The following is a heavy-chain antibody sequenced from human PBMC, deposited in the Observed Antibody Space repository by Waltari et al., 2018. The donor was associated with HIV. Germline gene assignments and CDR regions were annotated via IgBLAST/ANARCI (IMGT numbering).Heavy chain of an antibody. CDR1: GHSISSSSYY. CDR3: ARRAVVVTAKGPFDP. Sequence: QLQLQESGPGLVKPSEPLSHPCPVPGHSISSSSYYLGWPRQPPGKGLEWIGSLSYRGSTYYNPSLKSRVTISVDTSKNQFSLKLSSVTAADTAVYYCARRAVVVTAKGPFDPWGQGTLVTVSS. J-gene: IGHJ5*02. V-gene: IGHV4-39*01. CDR2: LSYRGST. D-gene: IGHD2-21*02.